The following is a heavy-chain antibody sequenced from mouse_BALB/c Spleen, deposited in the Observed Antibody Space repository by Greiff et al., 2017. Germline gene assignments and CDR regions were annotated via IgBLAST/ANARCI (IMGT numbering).Heavy chain of an antibody. CDR1: GFAFSSYD. J-gene: IGHJ2*01. Sequence: EVHLVESGGGLVKPGGSLKLSCAASGFAFSSYDMSWVRQTPEKRLEWVAYISSGGGSTYYPDTVKGRFTISRDNAKNTLYLQMSSLKSEDTAMYYCARQTARAYYFDYWGQGTTLTVSS. V-gene: IGHV5-12-1*01. CDR2: ISSGGGST. D-gene: IGHD3-2*01. CDR3: ARQTARAYYFDY.